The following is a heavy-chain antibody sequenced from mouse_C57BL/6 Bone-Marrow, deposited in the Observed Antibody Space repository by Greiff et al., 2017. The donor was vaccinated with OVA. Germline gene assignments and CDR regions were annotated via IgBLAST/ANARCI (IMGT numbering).Heavy chain of an antibody. D-gene: IGHD3-2*02. CDR3: ANEGYSSGHDYFDY. Sequence: QVQLQQSGAELVRPGASVKLSCKASGYTFTDYYINWVKQRPGQGLEWIARIYPGSGNTYYNEKFKGKATLTAEKSSSTAYMQLSSLTSEDSAVYFCANEGYSSGHDYFDYWGQGTTLTVSS. J-gene: IGHJ2*01. CDR1: GYTFTDYY. CDR2: IYPGSGNT. V-gene: IGHV1-76*01.